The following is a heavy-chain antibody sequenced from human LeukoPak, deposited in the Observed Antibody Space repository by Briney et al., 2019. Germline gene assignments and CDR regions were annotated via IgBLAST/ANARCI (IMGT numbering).Heavy chain of an antibody. CDR1: GFTFSSYW. V-gene: IGHV3-7*04. J-gene: IGHJ4*02. CDR2: IKKDGSEK. D-gene: IGHD3-16*01. CDR3: ARGILNYGLTGFDY. Sequence: GGSLRLSCAASGFTFSSYWMSWVRQAPGKGLEWVANIKKDGSEKYYVDSVKGRFTISRDNSKNTLYLQMGSLRAEDMAVYYCARGILNYGLTGFDYWGQGTLVTVSS.